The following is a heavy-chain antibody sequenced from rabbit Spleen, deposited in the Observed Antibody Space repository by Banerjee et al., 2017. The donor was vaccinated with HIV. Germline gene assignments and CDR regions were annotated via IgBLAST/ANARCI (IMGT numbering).Heavy chain of an antibody. CDR3: ARTGSSWSLNL. D-gene: IGHD8-1*01. Sequence: QLTETGGGLVQPGGSLTLSCKASGIDFTNYYITWVRQAPGKGLEWIGIIYAARGTTDYASWVNGRFTISSDNAQSTVGLQLNSLTAADTATYFCARTGSSWSLNLWGQGTLVTVS. CDR1: GIDFTNYY. J-gene: IGHJ3*01. V-gene: IGHV1S7*01. CDR2: IYAARGTT.